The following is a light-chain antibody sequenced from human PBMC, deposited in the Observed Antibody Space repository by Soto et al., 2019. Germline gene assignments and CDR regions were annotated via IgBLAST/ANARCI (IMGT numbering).Light chain of an antibody. Sequence: QSVLTQPPSASGTPGQRVTISCSGSSSNIGSNTVNWYQQLPGTAPKLLIYSNNQRPSGVPDRFPGSKSGTSASLAISGLQSEDEADYYCAAWDDSLNGSYVFGTGTQLTVL. V-gene: IGLV1-44*01. CDR3: AAWDDSLNGSYV. CDR1: SSNIGSNT. J-gene: IGLJ1*01. CDR2: SNN.